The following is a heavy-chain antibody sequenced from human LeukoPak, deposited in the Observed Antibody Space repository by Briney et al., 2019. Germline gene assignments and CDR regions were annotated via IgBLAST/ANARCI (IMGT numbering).Heavy chain of an antibody. D-gene: IGHD4-23*01. J-gene: IGHJ4*02. CDR2: ISGSSTTI. Sequence: PGGSLRLSCAASGFSFSSHSMNWVRQAPGKGLEWVSYISGSSTTIDYADSAKGRFTISRDNSKNTLYLQMNSLRAEDAAVYYCVRGNDYGGPHYWGQGTLVTVSS. CDR1: GFSFSSHS. V-gene: IGHV3-48*01. CDR3: VRGNDYGGPHY.